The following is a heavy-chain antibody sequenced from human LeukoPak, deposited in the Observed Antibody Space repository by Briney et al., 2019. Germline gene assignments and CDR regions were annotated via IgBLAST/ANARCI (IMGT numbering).Heavy chain of an antibody. CDR1: GVSISSSNW. CDR2: IYHSGTT. J-gene: IGHJ5*02. Sequence: PSGTLSLTCAVSGVSISSSNWWSWVRQPPGKGLEWIGEIYHSGTTNYIPSLKSRVTTSVDKSKNQFSLKLTSVTAADTAVYYCACLPGEQQLAWGQGTLVTVSS. CDR3: ACLPGEQQLA. D-gene: IGHD6-13*01. V-gene: IGHV4-4*02.